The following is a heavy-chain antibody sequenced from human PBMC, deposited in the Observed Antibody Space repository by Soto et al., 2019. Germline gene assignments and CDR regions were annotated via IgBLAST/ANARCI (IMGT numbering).Heavy chain of an antibody. V-gene: IGHV1-69*04. CDR1: GGTFSSYT. J-gene: IGHJ5*02. CDR2: IIPILGIA. Sequence: SVKVYCKASGGTFSSYTISWVRQAPGQGLEWMGRIIPILGIANYAQKFQGRVTITADKSTSTAYMELSSLRSEDTAVYYCAREGQPSGTPNWFDPWGQGTLVTLSS. D-gene: IGHD6-25*01. CDR3: AREGQPSGTPNWFDP.